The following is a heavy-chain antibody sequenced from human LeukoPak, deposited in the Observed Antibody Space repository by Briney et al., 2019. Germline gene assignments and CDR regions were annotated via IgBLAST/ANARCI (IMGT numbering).Heavy chain of an antibody. CDR2: IKQDGSEK. D-gene: IGHD5-18*01. CDR1: AFSLSSYW. V-gene: IGHV3-7*01. Sequence: GGSLRLSCAASAFSLSSYWMSWVHHAPGKGLEWVANIKQDGSEKYYVDSVKGRFTISRDNAKNSLYLQMNSLRAEDTAVYYCARDAGYGYDRFDYWGQGTQVTVSS. J-gene: IGHJ4*02. CDR3: ARDAGYGYDRFDY.